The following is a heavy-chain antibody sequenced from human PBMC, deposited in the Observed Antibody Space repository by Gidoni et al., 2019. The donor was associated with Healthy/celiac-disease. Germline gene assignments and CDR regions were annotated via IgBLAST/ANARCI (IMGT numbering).Heavy chain of an antibody. J-gene: IGHJ2*01. D-gene: IGHD5-18*01. V-gene: IGHV3-21*01. CDR3: ARGGPGYSYGYSYFDL. CDR2: ISSSSSYI. Sequence: EVQLVESGGGLVKPGGSLRLSCAASGFNFSSYSMNWVRQAPGKGLEWVSYISSSSSYIYYADSVKGRFTISRDNAKNSLYLQMNSLRAEDTAVYYCARGGPGYSYGYSYFDLWGRGTLVTVSS. CDR1: GFNFSSYS.